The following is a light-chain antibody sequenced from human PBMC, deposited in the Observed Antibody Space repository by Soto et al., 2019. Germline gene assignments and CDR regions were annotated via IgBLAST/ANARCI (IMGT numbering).Light chain of an antibody. CDR3: SSYTSSSTLWV. CDR1: SSDVGGNKY. CDR2: DVS. J-gene: IGLJ1*01. Sequence: QSALTQPASVSGSPGQSITISCTGTSSDVGGNKYVSWYQHQPGKAPKLRIYDVSNGPSGVSNRFSGSKSSNTASLTISGLQAEGEADYYCSSYTSSSTLWVFGTGTKVTVL. V-gene: IGLV2-14*03.